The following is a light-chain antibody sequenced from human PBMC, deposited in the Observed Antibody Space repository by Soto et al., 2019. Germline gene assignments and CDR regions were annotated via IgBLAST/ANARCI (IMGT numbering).Light chain of an antibody. Sequence: QSVLTQPASVSGSPGQSITISCTGSSDDVGDYNYVSWYQQHPGKAPKLMIYEVNKRPSGVPDRFSGSKSGNTASLTVSGLQAEDEADYYCSSYAGSNNVVFGGGTKVTVL. CDR1: SDDVGDYNY. CDR2: EVN. J-gene: IGLJ2*01. CDR3: SSYAGSNNVV. V-gene: IGLV2-8*01.